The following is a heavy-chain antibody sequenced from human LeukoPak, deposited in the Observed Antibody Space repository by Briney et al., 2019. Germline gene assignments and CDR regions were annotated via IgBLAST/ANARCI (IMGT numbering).Heavy chain of an antibody. CDR1: RFTFSSYA. J-gene: IGHJ4*02. CDR3: AKGIIGYSYGPYYFDY. D-gene: IGHD5-18*01. V-gene: IGHV3-23*01. Sequence: GGSLRLSCAASRFTFSSYAMSWVRQAPGKGLEWVSAISGSGGVTYYADSVKGRFTISRDNSNNTLYLQMNSLRAEDTAVYYCAKGIIGYSYGPYYFDYWGQGTLVTVSS. CDR2: ISGSGGVT.